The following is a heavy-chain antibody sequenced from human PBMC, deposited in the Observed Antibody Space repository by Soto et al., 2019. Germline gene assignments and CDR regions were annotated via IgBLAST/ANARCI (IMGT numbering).Heavy chain of an antibody. CDR3: AKGDLVVPAAIDYFDY. CDR1: GFTFSSYA. Sequence: GGSLRLSCAASGFTFSSYAMSWVRQAPGKGLEWVSAISGSGGSTYYADSVKGRFTISRDNSKNTLYLQMNSLRAEDTAVYYCAKGDLVVPAAIDYFDYWGQGTLVTVSS. D-gene: IGHD2-2*01. V-gene: IGHV3-23*01. J-gene: IGHJ4*02. CDR2: ISGSGGST.